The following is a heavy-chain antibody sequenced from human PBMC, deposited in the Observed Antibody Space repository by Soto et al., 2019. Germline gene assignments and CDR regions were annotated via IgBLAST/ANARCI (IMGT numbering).Heavy chain of an antibody. CDR2: ISYDGSNT. CDR3: VGGQYYFDY. CDR1: GFPFTTYG. D-gene: IGHD3-10*01. J-gene: IGHJ4*02. Sequence: QVQLVESGGGVVQPGRSLRLSCAASGFPFTTYGMHWVREGPGKGLEWVAVISYDGSNTYYADSVKGRFIISRDNSKNTLYLQMNSLRPEDTALYYCVGGQYYFDYRGQGTLVTVSS. V-gene: IGHV3-30*03.